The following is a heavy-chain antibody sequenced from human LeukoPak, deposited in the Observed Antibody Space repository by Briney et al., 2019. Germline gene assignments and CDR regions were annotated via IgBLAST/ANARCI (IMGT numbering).Heavy chain of an antibody. V-gene: IGHV3-23*01. Sequence: GGSLRLSCAASGFTFSSYAMSWVRQAPGKGLEWVSAISGSGGSTYYADSVKGRFTISRDNSKNTLSLLMNSLRAEDTAVYYCAKIPYSSGWVQNWFDPWGQGTLVTVSS. D-gene: IGHD6-19*01. CDR1: GFTFSSYA. CDR3: AKIPYSSGWVQNWFDP. J-gene: IGHJ5*02. CDR2: ISGSGGST.